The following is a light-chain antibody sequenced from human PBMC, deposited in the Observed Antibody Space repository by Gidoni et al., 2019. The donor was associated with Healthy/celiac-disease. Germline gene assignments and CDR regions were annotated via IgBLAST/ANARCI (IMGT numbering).Light chain of an antibody. V-gene: IGKV3-20*01. CDR3: EQYGSSPRT. CDR1: QSVVRDY. Sequence: EIVLTQSPDTLSLSLGERATLSCRASQSVVRDYFAWYQQKPGQAPRLLIYGVSSRATGIPDRFSGSGSGADFTLTISRLEPEDCAVYYCEQYGSSPRTFGQGTKVEIK. CDR2: GVS. J-gene: IGKJ1*01.